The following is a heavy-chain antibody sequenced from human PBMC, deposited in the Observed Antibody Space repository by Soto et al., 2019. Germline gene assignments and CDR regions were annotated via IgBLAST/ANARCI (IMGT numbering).Heavy chain of an antibody. Sequence: SGPTLVNPTQTLTLTCSLSGFSVSSNGARVGWIRQPPGKALEWLALIYWDDDKKYNPSLKSGLTITKDTSENQVVLTVTDVDPADTAAYYCVHGTIGSYGHVYFDYWGQGTLVTVSS. J-gene: IGHJ4*02. V-gene: IGHV2-5*02. CDR3: VHGTIGSYGHVYFDY. CDR2: IYWDDDK. D-gene: IGHD5-18*01. CDR1: GFSVSSNGAR.